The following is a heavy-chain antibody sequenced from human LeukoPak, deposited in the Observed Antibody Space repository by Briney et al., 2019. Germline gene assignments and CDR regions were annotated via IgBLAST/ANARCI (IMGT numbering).Heavy chain of an antibody. CDR1: GFGFSTSW. Sequence: GGSLRLSCAASGFGFSTSWMSWVRQAPGKGLEWVANIKQDGSERYYLDSVKGRFTISRDNAKNSLYLQMNSLRAEDTAVYYCARDLPLDYWGQGTLVTVSS. CDR3: ARDLPLDY. CDR2: IKQDGSER. J-gene: IGHJ4*02. V-gene: IGHV3-7*01.